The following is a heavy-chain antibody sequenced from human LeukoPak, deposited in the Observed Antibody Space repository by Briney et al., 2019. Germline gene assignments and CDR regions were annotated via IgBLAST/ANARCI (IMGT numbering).Heavy chain of an antibody. V-gene: IGHV4-59*01. Sequence: SETLSLTCTVSGGSISSYYWGWIRQPPGKGLEWIGYIYYSGSTNYNPSLKSRVTISVDTSKNQFSLKLSSVTAADTAVYYCARSVGATDALDIWGQGTMVTVSS. CDR2: IYYSGST. CDR3: ARSVGATDALDI. J-gene: IGHJ3*02. CDR1: GGSISSYY. D-gene: IGHD1-26*01.